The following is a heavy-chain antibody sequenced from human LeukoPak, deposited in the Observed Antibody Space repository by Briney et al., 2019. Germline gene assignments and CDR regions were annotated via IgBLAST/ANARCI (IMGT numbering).Heavy chain of an antibody. CDR1: GYTLTELS. Sequence: ASVKVSCKVSGYTLTELSMHWVRQAPGKGLEWMGGFDPEDGETIYAQKFQGRVTMTEDTSTDTAYMELSSLRSEDTAVYYCATVAATRYNNWFDPWGQGTLVTVSS. CDR2: FDPEDGET. J-gene: IGHJ5*02. V-gene: IGHV1-24*01. D-gene: IGHD4-17*01. CDR3: ATVAATRYNNWFDP.